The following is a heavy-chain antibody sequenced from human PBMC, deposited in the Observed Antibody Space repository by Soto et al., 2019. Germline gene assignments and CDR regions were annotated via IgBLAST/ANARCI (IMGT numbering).Heavy chain of an antibody. J-gene: IGHJ4*02. CDR3: TTLGGEPPHRDY. CDR1: GMTFSNLR. CDR2: ISRDGSNT. Sequence: EVQLVESGGGLVQPGGSLRLSCAAPGMTFSNLRMHWVRQAPGKGLVWVSLISRDGSNTDYADSVKGRFTISRDNAKNTLYLQMNSLRVEDTAVYYCTTLGGEPPHRDYWGQGTLVTVSS. D-gene: IGHD3-16*01. V-gene: IGHV3-74*01.